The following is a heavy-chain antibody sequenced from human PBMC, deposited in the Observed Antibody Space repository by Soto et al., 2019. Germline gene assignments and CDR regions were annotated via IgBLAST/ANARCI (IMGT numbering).Heavy chain of an antibody. CDR2: IYYSGST. V-gene: IGHV4-39*01. D-gene: IGHD4-4*01. Sequence: SETLSLTCTVSGGSISSSSYYWGWIRQPPGKGLEWIGSIYYSGSTYYNPSLKSRVTISVDTSKNQFSLKLSSVTAADTAVYYCATLAVLQPGGYYFDYWGQGTLVTVSS. J-gene: IGHJ4*02. CDR3: ATLAVLQPGGYYFDY. CDR1: GGSISSSSYY.